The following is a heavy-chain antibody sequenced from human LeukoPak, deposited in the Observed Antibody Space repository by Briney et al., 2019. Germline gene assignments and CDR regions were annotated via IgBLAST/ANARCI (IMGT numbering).Heavy chain of an antibody. Sequence: SETLSLTCAVSGGSFSGYYWSWIRQPPGKGLEWIGEINHSGSTNYNPSLKSRVTISVDTSKNQFSLKLSSVTAADTAVYYCARGTVVVVPAAINRVYSWFDPWGQGTLVTVSS. CDR2: INHSGST. J-gene: IGHJ5*02. CDR3: ARGTVVVVPAAINRVYSWFDP. CDR1: GGSFSGYY. V-gene: IGHV4-34*01. D-gene: IGHD2-2*01.